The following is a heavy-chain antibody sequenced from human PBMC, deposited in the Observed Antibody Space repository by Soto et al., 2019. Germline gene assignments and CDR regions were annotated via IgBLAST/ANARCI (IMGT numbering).Heavy chain of an antibody. D-gene: IGHD1-26*01. J-gene: IGHJ6*02. Sequence: PGGSLRLSCAASGFTFSNYGMHWVRQAPGKGLEWVAIIWHDGNNKYYADSVRGRFIISRDNSKNRLYLQMNSLRAEDTAVYYCASDLVGASDTYGLDVRGQGTTVTVS. CDR3: ASDLVGASDTYGLDV. V-gene: IGHV3-33*01. CDR2: IWHDGNNK. CDR1: GFTFSNYG.